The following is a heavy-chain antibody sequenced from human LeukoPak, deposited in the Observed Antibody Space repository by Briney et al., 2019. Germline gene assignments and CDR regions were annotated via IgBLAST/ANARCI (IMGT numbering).Heavy chain of an antibody. V-gene: IGHV3-30-3*01. CDR1: GFTFSSYA. D-gene: IGHD1-26*01. Sequence: GALRLSCAASGFTFSSYAMHWVRQAPGKGLEWVAVISYDGSNKYYADSVKGRFTISRDNSKNTLYLQMNSLRAEDTAVYYCAGDGGSYQSHYWAQEPLVTVP. CDR2: ISYDGSNK. CDR3: AGDGGSYQSHY. J-gene: IGHJ4*02.